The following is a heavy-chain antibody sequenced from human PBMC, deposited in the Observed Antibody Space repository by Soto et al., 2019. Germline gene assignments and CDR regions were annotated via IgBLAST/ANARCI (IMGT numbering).Heavy chain of an antibody. CDR2: IWYDGSNK. V-gene: IGHV3-33*01. CDR1: GFTFSSYG. CDR3: ARDVNPTGHYGMGV. J-gene: IGHJ6*04. Sequence: GGSLRLSCAASGFTFSSYGMHWVRQAPGKGLEWVAVIWYDGSNKYYADSVKGRFTISRDNSKNTLYLQMNSLRAEDTAVYYCARDVNPTGHYGMGVWGKGTTVTVS.